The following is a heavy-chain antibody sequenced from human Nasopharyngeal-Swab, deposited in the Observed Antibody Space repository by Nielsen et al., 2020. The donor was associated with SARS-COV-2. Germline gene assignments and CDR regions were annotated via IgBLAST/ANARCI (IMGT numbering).Heavy chain of an antibody. V-gene: IGHV4-61*01. D-gene: IGHD3-10*01. CDR3: ARSSWELWSGATRIDY. Sequence: GSLRLSCTFSGVSVSSGSYYWSCICPPPGKGLEWIGYIYYSGSTNYNPSLKSRVTISVDTSKNQFSLKLSSVTAADTAVYYCARSSWELWSGATRIDYWGQGTLVTVSS. CDR1: GVSVSSGSYY. CDR2: IYYSGST. J-gene: IGHJ4*02.